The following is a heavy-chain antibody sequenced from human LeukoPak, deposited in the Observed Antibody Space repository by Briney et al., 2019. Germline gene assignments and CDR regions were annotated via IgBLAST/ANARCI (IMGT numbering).Heavy chain of an antibody. CDR3: ARSGAGQQLVPNDY. CDR2: MNPKSGNT. J-gene: IGHJ4*02. CDR1: GYTFTSYD. Sequence: ASVKVSCKASGYTFTSYDINWVRQATGQGLEWMGWMNPKSGNTGYAQKFQGRVTMTRNTSISTAYMELSSLRSEDTAVYYCARSGAGQQLVPNDYWGQGTLVTVSS. V-gene: IGHV1-8*01. D-gene: IGHD6-13*01.